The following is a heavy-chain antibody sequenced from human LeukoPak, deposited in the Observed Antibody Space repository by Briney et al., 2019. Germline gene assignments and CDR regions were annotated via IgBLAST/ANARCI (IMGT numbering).Heavy chain of an antibody. J-gene: IGHJ4*02. D-gene: IGHD3-22*01. CDR1: GFTFSSYA. Sequence: GGSLRLSCAASGFTFSSYAMSWVRQAPGKGLEWVSAISGSGVSTYYADSVKGRFTISRDNSKDTLYLQMNSLRAEDTAVYYCAKHQEGRRIHSSGYYRCWGQGTLVTASS. V-gene: IGHV3-23*01. CDR3: AKHQEGRRIHSSGYYRC. CDR2: ISGSGVST.